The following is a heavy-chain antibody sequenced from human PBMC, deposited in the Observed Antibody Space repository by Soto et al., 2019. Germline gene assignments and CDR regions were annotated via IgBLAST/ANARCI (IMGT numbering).Heavy chain of an antibody. J-gene: IGHJ4*02. V-gene: IGHV1-69*12. Sequence: QVQLVQSGAEVKKPGSSVKVSCKASGGTFSSYAISWVRQAPGQGIEWMGGIIPIFGTANYAQKFQGRVTITADESTSTVYMELSSLRSEDTAVYYCATRYREGDNVPFDYWGQGTRVTVSA. CDR2: IIPIFGTA. D-gene: IGHD1-26*01. CDR1: GGTFSSYA. CDR3: ATRYREGDNVPFDY.